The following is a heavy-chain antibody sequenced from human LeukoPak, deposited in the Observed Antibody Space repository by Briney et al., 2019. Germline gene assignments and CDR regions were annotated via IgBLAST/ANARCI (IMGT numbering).Heavy chain of an antibody. J-gene: IGHJ4*02. CDR3: ARDLHYYDSSGYYY. CDR1: GYTFTSYG. CDR2: ISAYNGNT. V-gene: IGHV1-18*01. D-gene: IGHD3-22*01. Sequence: ASVKVSCKASGYTFTSYGISWVRQAPGQGLEWMGWISAYNGNTNYAQKLQGRVTMTTDTSTSTAYVELRSLRSDDTAVYYCARDLHYYDSSGYYYWGQGTLVTVPS.